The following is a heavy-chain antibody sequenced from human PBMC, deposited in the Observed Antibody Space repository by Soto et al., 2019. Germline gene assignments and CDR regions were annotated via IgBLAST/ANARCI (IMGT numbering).Heavy chain of an antibody. Sequence: ASVKVSCKASGYTFTSYYIHWVRQAPGQGLEWMGIIDASGGSTSYAQKFQGRVTMTRDTSTSTVSMELSSLRSEDTAVYYCARSSFYYDSGASFNYWGQGTLVTVSS. CDR1: GYTFTSYY. J-gene: IGHJ4*02. CDR2: IDASGGST. CDR3: ARSSFYYDSGASFNY. V-gene: IGHV1-46*01. D-gene: IGHD3-22*01.